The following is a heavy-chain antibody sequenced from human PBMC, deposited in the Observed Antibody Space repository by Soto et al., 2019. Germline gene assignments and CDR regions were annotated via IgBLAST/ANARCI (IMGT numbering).Heavy chain of an antibody. CDR3: SRIGRPSTSPAGEYFQH. D-gene: IGHD6-6*01. V-gene: IGHV5-51*01. CDR2: IYPDDSDA. CDR1: GYSFPNYW. J-gene: IGHJ1*01. Sequence: PGESLKISCKGSGYSFPNYWIGWVRQMPGKGLEWMGFIYPDDSDARYSPSFRGQVTISADKSISTAYLQWSSLKASDTAIYFCSRIGRPSTSPAGEYFQHWAQGTPVTVSS.